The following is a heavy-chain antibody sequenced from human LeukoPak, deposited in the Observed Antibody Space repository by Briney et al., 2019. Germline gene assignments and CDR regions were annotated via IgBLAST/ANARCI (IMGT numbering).Heavy chain of an antibody. CDR3: AGDYYYYYMVV. CDR1: GFTFSSYW. J-gene: IGHJ6*03. Sequence: PGGSLRLSCAASGFTFSSYWMSWVRQAPGKGLEWVANIKQDGSEKYYGDSVKGRFTISRDNAKNSLYLQMNGLRAEDTAVYYCAGDYYYYYMVVWGKGTTVTVSS. CDR2: IKQDGSEK. V-gene: IGHV3-7*01.